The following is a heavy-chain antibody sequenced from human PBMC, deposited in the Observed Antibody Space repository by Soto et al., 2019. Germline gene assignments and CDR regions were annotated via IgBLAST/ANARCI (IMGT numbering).Heavy chain of an antibody. CDR3: VPGEGRLGSKVYLDY. J-gene: IGHJ4*02. Sequence: SETLSLTCTVSGGSISSYYWSWIRQPPGKGLEWIGYIYYSGSTNYNPSLKSRVTISVDTSKNQFSLQLSSVTAADTAVYYCVPGEGRLGSKVYLDYWGQGTLVNVFS. V-gene: IGHV4-59*01. CDR2: IYYSGST. D-gene: IGHD3-10*01. CDR1: GGSISSYY.